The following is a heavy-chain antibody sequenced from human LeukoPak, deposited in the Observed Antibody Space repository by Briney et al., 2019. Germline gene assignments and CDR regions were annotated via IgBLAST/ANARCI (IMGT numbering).Heavy chain of an antibody. CDR3: AKGRDSYGSSGYYDYFFYYMDV. J-gene: IGHJ6*03. CDR2: IYSSGST. D-gene: IGHD3-22*01. Sequence: SETLSLTRAVSGGSISSYYPNWIRQPAGKGLEWIGRIYSSGSTNYNPSLKSRVTMSVDTSKNQFSLKLSSVTAADTAVYYCAKGRDSYGSSGYYDYFFYYMDVWGKGTTVTVSS. CDR1: GGSISSYY. V-gene: IGHV4-4*07.